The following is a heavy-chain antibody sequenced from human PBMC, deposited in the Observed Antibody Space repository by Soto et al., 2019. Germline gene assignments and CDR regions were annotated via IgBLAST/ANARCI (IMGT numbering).Heavy chain of an antibody. CDR3: ARDTGSNYGAINYYYYGMDV. D-gene: IGHD3-10*01. J-gene: IGHJ6*02. Sequence: SETLSLTCAVYGGSFSGYYWSWIRQPPGKGMEWIGEINHSGSTNYNPSLKSRVTISVDTSKNQFSLKLSSVTAADTAVYYCARDTGSNYGAINYYYYGMDVWGQGTTVTVSS. CDR1: GGSFSGYY. V-gene: IGHV4-34*01. CDR2: INHSGST.